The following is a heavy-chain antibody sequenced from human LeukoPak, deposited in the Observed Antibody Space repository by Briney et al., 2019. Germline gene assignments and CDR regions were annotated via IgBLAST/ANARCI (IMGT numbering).Heavy chain of an antibody. D-gene: IGHD6-19*01. CDR3: ASWPGGWYGEDS. CDR2: VFGGGST. Sequence: GGSLRLSCAASGFTVSSSYMSWVRQAPGKGLEWVSVVFGGGSTYYADSVKGRFTISRDTFKNTVNLEMNSLRAEDTAVYYCASWPGGWYGEDSWGQGTLVTVSS. V-gene: IGHV3-53*01. CDR1: GFTVSSSY. J-gene: IGHJ4*02.